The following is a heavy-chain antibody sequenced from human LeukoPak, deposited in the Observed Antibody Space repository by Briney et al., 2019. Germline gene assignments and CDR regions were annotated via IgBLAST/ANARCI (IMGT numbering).Heavy chain of an antibody. D-gene: IGHD2-2*01. V-gene: IGHV3-53*01. CDR3: AKDIVVVPAAGDAFDV. CDR1: GFTVSSNY. Sequence: PGGSLRLSCAASGFTVSSNYMNWVRQAPGKGLEWVSVIYSGGSTYYADSVKGRFTISRDNSKNTLFLQMNSLRAEDTAVYYCAKDIVVVPAAGDAFDVWGQGTMVTVSS. J-gene: IGHJ3*01. CDR2: IYSGGST.